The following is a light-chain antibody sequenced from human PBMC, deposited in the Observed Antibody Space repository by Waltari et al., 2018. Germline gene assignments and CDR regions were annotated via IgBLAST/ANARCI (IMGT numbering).Light chain of an antibody. CDR3: SSYTTTSTRL. CDR2: DVS. CDR1: SSDVGAYNY. J-gene: IGLJ2*01. V-gene: IGLV2-14*03. Sequence: QSALTQPASVSGSPGQSITISCTGTSSDVGAYNYVSWYQQHPGKAPKLIIYDVSYRPSGISTLFAVSKSGYTASLTISGLQPEDEADYYCSSYTTTSTRLFGGGTKLTVL.